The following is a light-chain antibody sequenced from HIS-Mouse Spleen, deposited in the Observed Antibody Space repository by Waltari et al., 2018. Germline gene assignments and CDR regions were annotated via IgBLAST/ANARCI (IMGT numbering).Light chain of an antibody. CDR3: SSYTSSSTYV. Sequence: QSALTQPASVSGSPGQSITISCTGTSSDVGGYNHFSWYQHPPGKAPKLMIYEVSNRPSGVSNRFSGSKSGNTASLTISGLQAEDEADYYCSSYTSSSTYVFGTGTKLTVL. J-gene: IGLJ1*01. V-gene: IGLV2-14*01. CDR2: EVS. CDR1: SSDVGGYNH.